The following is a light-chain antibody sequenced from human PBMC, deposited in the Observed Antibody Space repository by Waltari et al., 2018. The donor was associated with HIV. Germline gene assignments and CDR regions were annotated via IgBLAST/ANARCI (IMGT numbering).Light chain of an antibody. CDR2: NNN. Sequence: QSVLTQPPSASGTPGQRVTISCSGRRSNIGSNPVSWYQHLPGTAPKLLMYNNNQLPSGVPDRFSGSKSGTSASLAISGLQSEDEADYYCATWDDSLNALFGGVTKLTV. CDR3: ATWDDSLNAL. CDR1: RSNIGSNP. J-gene: IGLJ2*01. V-gene: IGLV1-44*01.